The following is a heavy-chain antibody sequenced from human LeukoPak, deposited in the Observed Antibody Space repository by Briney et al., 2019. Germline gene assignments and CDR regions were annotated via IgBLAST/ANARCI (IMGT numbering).Heavy chain of an antibody. J-gene: IGHJ4*02. CDR1: GGSISSYY. D-gene: IGHD5-24*01. CDR2: IYYSGST. CDR3: ARLRDGYNFDY. V-gene: IGHV4-59*01. Sequence: SETLPLTCTVSGGSISSYYWSWIRQPPGKGLEWIGYIYYSGSTNYNPSLKSRVTISVDTSKNQFSLKLRSVTAADTAVYYCARLRDGYNFDYWGQGTLVTVSS.